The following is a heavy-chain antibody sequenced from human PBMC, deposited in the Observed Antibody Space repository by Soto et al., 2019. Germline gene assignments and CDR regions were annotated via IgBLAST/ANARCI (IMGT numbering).Heavy chain of an antibody. J-gene: IGHJ6*02. CDR3: AYSSGDYYYYGLDV. D-gene: IGHD2-21*01. V-gene: IGHV4-4*02. Sequence: SETLSLTCAVSGGSISSSNWWRLGRQPAGKGVEGRGEIYHSGSTNYNPSLKSGITISVDKSKSQFSLTLSSVTAAATAVYYCAYSSGDYYYYGLDVWGQGTTVTVSS. CDR1: GGSISSSNW. CDR2: IYHSGST.